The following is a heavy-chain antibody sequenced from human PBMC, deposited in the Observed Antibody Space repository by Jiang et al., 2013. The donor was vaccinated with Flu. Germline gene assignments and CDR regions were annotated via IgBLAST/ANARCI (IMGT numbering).Heavy chain of an antibody. D-gene: IGHD2-2*01. V-gene: IGHV3-23*01. Sequence: AASGFTFSSYAMSWVRQAPGKGLEWVSAISGSGGSTYYADSVKGRFTISRDNSKNTLYLQMNSLRAEDTAVYYCAKAKFNLVPAGPFDPWGQGTLVTVSS. CDR3: AKAKFNLVPAGPFDP. CDR2: ISGSGGST. J-gene: IGHJ5*02. CDR1: GFTFSSYA.